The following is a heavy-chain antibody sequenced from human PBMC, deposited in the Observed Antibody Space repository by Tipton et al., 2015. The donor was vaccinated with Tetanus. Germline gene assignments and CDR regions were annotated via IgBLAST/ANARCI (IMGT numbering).Heavy chain of an antibody. CDR2: IYYSGKA. CDR3: ARAVTPTMVIPAKFFDS. J-gene: IGHJ4*02. V-gene: IGHV4-31*03. Sequence: TLSLTCTVSGGSFTNAVYFWSWIRQYPGKGLEWFGYIYYSGKAYYNPSLKSRLSLSVSTSTGQFSLKLTSVTAADTGVYYFARAVTPTMVIPAKFFDSWGQGTRVTGSS. CDR1: GGSFTNAVYF. D-gene: IGHD4/OR15-4a*01.